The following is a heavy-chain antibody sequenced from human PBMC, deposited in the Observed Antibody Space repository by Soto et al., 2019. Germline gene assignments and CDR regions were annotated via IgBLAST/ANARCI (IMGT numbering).Heavy chain of an antibody. CDR3: ARVIAVADDDYYYYYMDV. V-gene: IGHV1-8*01. J-gene: IGHJ6*03. CDR1: GYTFTSYD. D-gene: IGHD6-19*01. CDR2: MNPNSGNT. Sequence: ASVKVSCKASGYTFTSYDINWVRQATGQGLEWMGWMNPNSGNTGYAQKFQGRVTMTRNTSISTAYMELSSLRSEDTAVYYCARVIAVADDDYYYYYMDVWGKGTTVTVSS.